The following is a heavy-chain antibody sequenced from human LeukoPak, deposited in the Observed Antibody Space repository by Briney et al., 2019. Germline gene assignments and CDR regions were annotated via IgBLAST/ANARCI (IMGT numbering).Heavy chain of an antibody. D-gene: IGHD3-22*01. Sequence: GGSLRLSCAASGFTFSSYSMNWVRQAPGKGLEWVSSISSSSSYIYYADSVKGRFTISRDNAKNSLYLQMNSLRAEDTAVYYCARERTPYYDSSGYYYDYWGQGTLVTVSS. CDR1: GFTFSSYS. CDR3: ARERTPYYDSSGYYYDY. V-gene: IGHV3-21*01. CDR2: ISSSSSYI. J-gene: IGHJ4*02.